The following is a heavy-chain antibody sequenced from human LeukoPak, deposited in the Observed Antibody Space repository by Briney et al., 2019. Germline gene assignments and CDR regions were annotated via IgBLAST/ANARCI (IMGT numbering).Heavy chain of an antibody. J-gene: IGHJ4*02. CDR3: GRDRVYSGSSATDY. CDR2: IYYSGST. V-gene: IGHV4-59*01. Sequence: SETLSLTCTVSGGSISSYYWSWIRQPPGKGLEWIGYIYYSGSTNYNPSLKSRVTISVDTSKKQFSLKLSSVTAADTAVYYCGRDRVYSGSSATDYWGQGTLVTVSS. D-gene: IGHD1-26*01. CDR1: GGSISSYY.